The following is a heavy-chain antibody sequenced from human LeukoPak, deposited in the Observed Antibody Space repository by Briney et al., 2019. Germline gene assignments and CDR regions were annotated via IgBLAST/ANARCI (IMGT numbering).Heavy chain of an antibody. V-gene: IGHV3-7*01. CDR2: IKQDGSEK. CDR1: GFTFSSDW. Sequence: TGGSLRLSCAASGFTFSSDWMSWVRQAPGKGLEWVANIKQDGSEKYYVDSVKGRFTISRDNAKNSLYLQMNSLRAEDTAVYYCARDKRGCSYDWGQGTLVTVSS. CDR3: ARDKRGCSYD. D-gene: IGHD5-18*01. J-gene: IGHJ4*02.